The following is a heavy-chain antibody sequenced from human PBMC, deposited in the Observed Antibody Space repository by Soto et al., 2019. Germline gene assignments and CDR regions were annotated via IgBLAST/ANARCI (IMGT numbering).Heavy chain of an antibody. Sequence: SETLSLTCAVSGGSLSSGGYSWSWIRQPPGKGLEWIGYIYHSGSTYYNPSLKSRVTISVDRSKNQFSLKLSSVTAADTAVYYCARGYGVDDAFDIWGQGTMVTVSS. CDR3: ARGYGVDDAFDI. V-gene: IGHV4-30-2*01. CDR2: IYHSGST. CDR1: GGSLSSGGYS. D-gene: IGHD2-8*01. J-gene: IGHJ3*02.